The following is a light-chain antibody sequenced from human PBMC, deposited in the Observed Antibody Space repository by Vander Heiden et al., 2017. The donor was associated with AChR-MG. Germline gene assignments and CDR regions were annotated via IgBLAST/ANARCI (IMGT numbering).Light chain of an antibody. CDR2: GNS. J-gene: IGLJ2*01. V-gene: IGLV1-40*01. Sequence: QSVLTQPPSVSGAPGQRVTISCTGSSSNIGAGEDVHWYQQLPGTAPNLLIFGNSNRPSGVPDRFSGSKSGTSASLAITGLQAEDEADDYCQSYDSSMSGHVVFGGGTKLTVL. CDR3: QSYDSSMSGHVV. CDR1: SSNIGAGED.